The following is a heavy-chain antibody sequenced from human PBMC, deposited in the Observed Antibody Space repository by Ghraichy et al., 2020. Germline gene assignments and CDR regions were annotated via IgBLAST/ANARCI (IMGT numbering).Heavy chain of an antibody. Sequence: GESLNISCAASGFTFSNFTMNWVRQAPGKGLEWVSSISSSGSYIYYTDSMKGRFTISRDNAKNSLYLQMNSLRAEDTAVYFCARDLQGLICGGDCFFNYGMDVWGQGTTVTVSS. CDR3: ARDLQGLICGGDCFFNYGMDV. J-gene: IGHJ6*02. D-gene: IGHD2-21*02. CDR1: GFTFSNFT. CDR2: ISSSGSYI. V-gene: IGHV3-21*01.